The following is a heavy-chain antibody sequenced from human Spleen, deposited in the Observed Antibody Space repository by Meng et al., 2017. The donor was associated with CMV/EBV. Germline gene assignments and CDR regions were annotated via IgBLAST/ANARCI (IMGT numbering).Heavy chain of an antibody. CDR3: AKDGTAYYGLDV. J-gene: IGHJ6*02. V-gene: IGHV1-46*01. CDR2: INPSGGAT. CDR1: GYTFTGHF. Sequence: ASVKVSCKASGYTFTGHFIHWVRQAPGQGLEWMGIINPSGGATTYALKFRGRVTMTTDTSTGTVYMEVNSLRSEDTAVYYCAKDGTAYYGLDVWGQGTTVTVSS.